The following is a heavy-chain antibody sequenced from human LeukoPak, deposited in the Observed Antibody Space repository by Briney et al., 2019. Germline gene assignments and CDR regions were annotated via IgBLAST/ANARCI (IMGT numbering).Heavy chain of an antibody. J-gene: IGHJ3*01. Sequence: PGGSLRLSCAASGFSFSTYTMSWVRQAPGKGLQWVANIKTDGSEKYYVDSVKGRFTISRDNAKNSLYLQMNSLRAEDTAVYYCARRLYCSGTSCYTGPDAFDVWGQGTVVTVSS. CDR2: IKTDGSEK. D-gene: IGHD2-2*02. CDR1: GFSFSTYT. V-gene: IGHV3-7*01. CDR3: ARRLYCSGTSCYTGPDAFDV.